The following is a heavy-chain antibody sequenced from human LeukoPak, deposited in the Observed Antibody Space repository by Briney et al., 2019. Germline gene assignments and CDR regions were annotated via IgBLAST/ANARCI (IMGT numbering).Heavy chain of an antibody. CDR3: AKDAADIAAAGLFDY. CDR2: ISWDGGST. CDR1: GFTFDDYT. Sequence: GGSLRLSCAASGFTFDDYTMHWVRQAPGKGLEWVSLISWDGGSTYYADSVKGRFTISRDNSRNSLYLQMNSLRTEDTALYYCAKDAADIAAAGLFDYWGQEPWSPSPQ. V-gene: IGHV3-43*01. J-gene: IGHJ4*01. D-gene: IGHD6-13*01.